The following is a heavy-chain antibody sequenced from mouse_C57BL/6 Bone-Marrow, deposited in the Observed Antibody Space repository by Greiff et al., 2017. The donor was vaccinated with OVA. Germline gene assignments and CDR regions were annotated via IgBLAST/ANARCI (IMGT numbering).Heavy chain of an antibody. Sequence: EVKVVESGGGLVKPGGSLKLSCAASGFTFSDYGMHWARQAPEKGLEWVAYISSGSSTIYYADTVKGRFTISRDNAKNTLFLPMTSLRSEDTAMYYCARAWCAYWGQGTLVTVSA. CDR3: ARAWCAY. J-gene: IGHJ3*01. V-gene: IGHV5-17*01. CDR2: ISSGSSTI. CDR1: GFTFSDYG.